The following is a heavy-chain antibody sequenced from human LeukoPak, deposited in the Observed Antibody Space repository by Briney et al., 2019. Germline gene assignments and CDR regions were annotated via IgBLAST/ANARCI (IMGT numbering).Heavy chain of an antibody. Sequence: PSETLSLTCTVSGGSISSYYWSWIRQPPGKGPEWIGYIYYSGSTNYNPSLKSRVTISVDTSKNQFSLKLSSVTAADTAVYYCARDGGWFDPWGQGTLVTVSS. CDR3: ARDGGWFDP. CDR1: GGSISSYY. J-gene: IGHJ5*02. D-gene: IGHD3-3*01. CDR2: IYYSGST. V-gene: IGHV4-59*01.